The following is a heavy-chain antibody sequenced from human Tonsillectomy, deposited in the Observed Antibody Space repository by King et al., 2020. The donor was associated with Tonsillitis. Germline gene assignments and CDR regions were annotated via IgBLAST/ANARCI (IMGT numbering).Heavy chain of an antibody. Sequence: QLVQSGAAVKKPGASVKVSCKASGYSFTSYGISWVRQAPGQGLEWMGWISAYNGDTNYAQKLQDRVTMTTDTSTSTAYMELRSLRSDDTAVYYCARDRGIVVVVAGGDYWGQGTRVTVSS. CDR1: GYSFTSYG. D-gene: IGHD2-15*01. J-gene: IGHJ4*02. CDR2: ISAYNGDT. CDR3: ARDRGIVVVVAGGDY. V-gene: IGHV1-18*01.